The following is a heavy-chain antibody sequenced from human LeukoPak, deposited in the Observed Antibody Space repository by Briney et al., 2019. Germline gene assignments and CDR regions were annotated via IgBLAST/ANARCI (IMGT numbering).Heavy chain of an antibody. CDR3: AREARGGYFDY. V-gene: IGHV1-69*04. J-gene: IGHJ4*02. CDR2: IIPILDIA. D-gene: IGHD6-6*01. Sequence: ASVKVSCKASGGTFSSYSISWVRQAPGQGLEWMGRIIPILDIANYAQKFQGRVTITADKSTSTAYMELSSLRSEDTAVYYCAREARGGYFDYWGQGTLVTVSS. CDR1: GGTFSSYS.